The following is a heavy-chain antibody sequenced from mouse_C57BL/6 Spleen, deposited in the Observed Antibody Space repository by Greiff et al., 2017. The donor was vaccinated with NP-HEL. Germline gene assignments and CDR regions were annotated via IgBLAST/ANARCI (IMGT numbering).Heavy chain of an antibody. V-gene: IGHV1-64*01. D-gene: IGHD1-1*01. CDR1: GYTFTSYW. Sequence: QVQLQQPGAELVKPGASVKLSCKASGYTFTSYWMHWVKQRPGQGLEWIGMIHPNSGSTNYNEKFTSKATLTVDKSSSTAYMQLSSLTSEDSAVYYCARITTVVATDFDYWGQGTTLTVSS. CDR2: IHPNSGST. CDR3: ARITTVVATDFDY. J-gene: IGHJ2*01.